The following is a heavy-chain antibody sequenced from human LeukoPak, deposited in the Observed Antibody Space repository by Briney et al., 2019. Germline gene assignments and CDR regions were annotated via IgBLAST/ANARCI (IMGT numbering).Heavy chain of an antibody. V-gene: IGHV4-59*01. Sequence: PSETLSLTCTASGSSISTYHWNWIRKSPEKGLEWIGYMQSTGNSNYNPSLKSRVTMSVDMSRNQIVLNLSSVTAADTAVYFCARDKQHSYGRYFDHWGQGTLVTVSS. D-gene: IGHD5-18*01. CDR2: MQSTGNS. CDR3: ARDKQHSYGRYFDH. J-gene: IGHJ4*02. CDR1: GSSISTYH.